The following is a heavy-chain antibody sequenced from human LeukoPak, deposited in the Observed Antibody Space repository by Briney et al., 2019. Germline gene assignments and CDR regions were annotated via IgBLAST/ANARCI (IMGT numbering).Heavy chain of an antibody. D-gene: IGHD2-21*01. CDR2: IRHDESRT. CDR1: GFIFSAYG. Sequence: PGGSLRLSCAASGFIFSAYGMHWVRQAPGEGLELVAYIRHDESRTFYADSVKGRFTISRDDSKNTLYLQMHILRAEDTALYYCAKPVIPSSYQETYYMDVWGKGTTVTVS. V-gene: IGHV3-30*02. CDR3: AKPVIPSSYQETYYMDV. J-gene: IGHJ6*03.